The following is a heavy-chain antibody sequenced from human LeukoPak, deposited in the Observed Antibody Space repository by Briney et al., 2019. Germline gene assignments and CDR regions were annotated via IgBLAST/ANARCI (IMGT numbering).Heavy chain of an antibody. CDR3: ASYGVAVAGTDYYYGMDV. Sequence: PGGSLRLSCAASGFTFSSYSMNWVRQAPGKGLEWVSSISSSSSYIYYADSVKGRFTISRDNAKNSLYLQMNSLRAEDTAVYYCASYGVAVAGTDYYYGMDVWGQGTTVTVSS. CDR2: ISSSSSYI. J-gene: IGHJ6*02. D-gene: IGHD6-19*01. V-gene: IGHV3-21*04. CDR1: GFTFSSYS.